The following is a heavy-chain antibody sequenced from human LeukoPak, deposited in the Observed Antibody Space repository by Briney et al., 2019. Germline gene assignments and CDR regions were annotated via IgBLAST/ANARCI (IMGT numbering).Heavy chain of an antibody. V-gene: IGHV4-59*01. J-gene: IGHJ5*02. Sequence: SETLSLTCTVSGDSINNYYWSWIRQPPGKGLEWIGYIYYSGTTNYNPSLKSRVSISVDTSKNQFSLKLSSVTAADTAVYYRASSTSWLYNWFDPWGQGTLVTVSS. CDR1: GDSINNYY. CDR3: ASSTSWLYNWFDP. D-gene: IGHD2-2*01. CDR2: IYYSGTT.